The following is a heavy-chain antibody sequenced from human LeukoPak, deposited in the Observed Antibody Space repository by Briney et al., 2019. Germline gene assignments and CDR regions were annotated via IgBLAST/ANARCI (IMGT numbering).Heavy chain of an antibody. V-gene: IGHV4-59*08. CDR3: ARVVISYYYYMDV. Sequence: SETLSLTCTVSGGSISSYYWSWIRQPPGKGLEWIGYIYYSGSINYNPSLKSRVTISVDTSKNQFSLKLSSVTAADTAVYYCARVVISYYYYMDVWGKGTTVTVSS. J-gene: IGHJ6*03. CDR2: IYYSGSI. D-gene: IGHD2-21*01. CDR1: GGSISSYY.